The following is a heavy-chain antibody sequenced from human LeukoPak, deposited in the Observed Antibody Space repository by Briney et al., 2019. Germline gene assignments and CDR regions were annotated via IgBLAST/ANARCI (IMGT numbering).Heavy chain of an antibody. Sequence: GGSLRLSCAASGFTFSSYAMHWVRQAPGKGLEWVAVISYDGSNKYYADSVKGRFTISRDNSKNTLYLQMNSLRAEDTAVYYCARVINYDFWSGAGAFDIWGQGTMVTVSS. J-gene: IGHJ3*02. V-gene: IGHV3-30*04. CDR2: ISYDGSNK. CDR1: GFTFSSYA. CDR3: ARVINYDFWSGAGAFDI. D-gene: IGHD3-3*01.